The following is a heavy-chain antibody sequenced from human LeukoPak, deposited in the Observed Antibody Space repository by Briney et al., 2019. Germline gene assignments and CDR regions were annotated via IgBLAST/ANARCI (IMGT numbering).Heavy chain of an antibody. CDR2: IYPGDSDT. CDR1: GYSFTNYW. Sequence: GESLKISCRGSGYSFTNYWIGWVRQVPGKGLEGMGSIYPGDSDTRYTASLEGQVTISVDNSVNTAYLQWSSLEASDTHMYYCARNPSGDFYASGPFELWAQGTLVSVSS. D-gene: IGHD3-10*01. CDR3: ARNPSGDFYASGPFEL. V-gene: IGHV5-51*01. J-gene: IGHJ1*01.